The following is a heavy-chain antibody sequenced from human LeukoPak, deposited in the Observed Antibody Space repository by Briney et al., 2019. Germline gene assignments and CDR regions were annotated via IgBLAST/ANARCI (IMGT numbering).Heavy chain of an antibody. CDR1: GYTFTSYG. V-gene: IGHV1-18*01. CDR2: ISAYNGNT. Sequence: GASVKVSCKASGYTFTSYGISWVRQAPGQGLEWRGWISAYNGNTNYAQKLQGRVTMTRDTSTSTVYMELSSLRSEDTAVYYCARKYQQLVREDDAFDIWGQGTMVTVSS. CDR3: ARKYQQLVREDDAFDI. J-gene: IGHJ3*02. D-gene: IGHD6-13*01.